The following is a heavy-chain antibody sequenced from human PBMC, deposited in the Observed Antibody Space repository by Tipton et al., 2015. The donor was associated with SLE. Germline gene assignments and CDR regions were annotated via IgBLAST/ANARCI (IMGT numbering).Heavy chain of an antibody. CDR2: IYHSGSTTYT. Sequence: TLSLTCAVSGASISGSSWWSWVRQPPGKGLEWIGEIYHSGSTTYTNYNPSLKRRVTISVDNSKNQFSLNLNSVTAADTAVYYCARVETTVNHPDYWGQGTLVTVSS. V-gene: IGHV4-4*02. CDR3: ARVETTVNHPDY. D-gene: IGHD4-17*01. J-gene: IGHJ4*02. CDR1: GASISGSSW.